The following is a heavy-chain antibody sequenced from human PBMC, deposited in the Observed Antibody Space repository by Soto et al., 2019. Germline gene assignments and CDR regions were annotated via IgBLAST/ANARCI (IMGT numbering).Heavy chain of an antibody. Sequence: ASVKVSCKASGYTFTSYDINWVRQATGQGLEWMGWMNPNSGNTGYAQKFQGRVTMTRNTSISTAYMELSSLRSEDTAVYYCARTGTRVRLGSLPEYYYYYMDVWGKGTTVTVSS. D-gene: IGHD1-1*01. CDR2: MNPNSGNT. V-gene: IGHV1-8*01. J-gene: IGHJ6*03. CDR3: ARTGTRVRLGSLPEYYYYYMDV. CDR1: GYTFTSYD.